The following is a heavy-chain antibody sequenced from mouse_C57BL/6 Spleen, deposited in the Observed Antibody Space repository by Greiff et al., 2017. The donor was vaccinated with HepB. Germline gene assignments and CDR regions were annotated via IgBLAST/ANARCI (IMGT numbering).Heavy chain of an antibody. D-gene: IGHD2-1*01. J-gene: IGHJ1*03. CDR1: GYTFTDYY. CDR3: ARSYGNSFWYFDV. CDR2: IFPGSGST. V-gene: IGHV1-75*01. Sequence: QVQLKESGPELAKPGASVKISCKASGYTFTDYYINWVKQRPGQGLEWIGWIFPGSGSTYYNEKFKGKATLTVDKSSSTAYMLLSSLTSEDSAVYFCARSYGNSFWYFDVWGTGTTVTVSS.